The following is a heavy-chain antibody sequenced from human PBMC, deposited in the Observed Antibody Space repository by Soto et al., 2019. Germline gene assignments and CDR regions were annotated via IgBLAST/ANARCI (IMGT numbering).Heavy chain of an antibody. D-gene: IGHD3-10*01. CDR1: GGTFSSYA. CDR2: IIPIFGTA. V-gene: IGHV1-69*13. J-gene: IGHJ6*02. CDR3: ARQENMVRGATPLLYDYCGMDL. Sequence: SVKVSCKASGGTFSSYAISWVRQAPGQGLEKMGGIIPIFGTANYAQKFQGRVTITADDSTSPAYMELRSLRSEDTAVYYCARQENMVRGATPLLYDYCGMDLRG.